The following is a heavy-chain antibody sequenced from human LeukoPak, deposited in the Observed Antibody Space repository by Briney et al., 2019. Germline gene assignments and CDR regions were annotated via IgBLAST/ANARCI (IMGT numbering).Heavy chain of an antibody. CDR2: IYYSGST. Sequence: SETLSLTCTLSGGSISSYYWSWLRQPPGKGLEWIGYIYYSGSTNYNPSLKSRVTISVDTSKNQFSLKLSSVTAADTAVYYCARESSGWYSGGFDYWGQGTLVTVSS. D-gene: IGHD6-19*01. CDR3: ARESSGWYSGGFDY. J-gene: IGHJ4*02. V-gene: IGHV4-59*01. CDR1: GGSISSYY.